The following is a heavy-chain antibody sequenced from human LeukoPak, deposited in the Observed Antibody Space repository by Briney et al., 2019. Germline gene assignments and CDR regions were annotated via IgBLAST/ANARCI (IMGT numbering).Heavy chain of an antibody. CDR3: ARVLESEMATIGATDY. Sequence: GGSLRLSCAASGFTFSNAWMSWVRQAPGKGLEWVSSISSSSSYIYYADSVKGRFTISRDNAKNSLYVQMNSLRAEDTAVYYCARVLESEMATIGATDYWGQGTLVTVSS. D-gene: IGHD5-24*01. J-gene: IGHJ4*02. V-gene: IGHV3-21*01. CDR1: GFTFSNAW. CDR2: ISSSSSYI.